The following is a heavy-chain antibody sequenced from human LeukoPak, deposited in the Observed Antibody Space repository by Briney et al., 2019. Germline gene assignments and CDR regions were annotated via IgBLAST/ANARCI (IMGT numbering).Heavy chain of an antibody. CDR1: GFTFSNYE. J-gene: IGHJ6*04. D-gene: IGHD3-10*02. CDR3: AELGITMIGGV. CDR2: ISNSGSTI. Sequence: GESLKLSCAASGFTFSNYEMNWVRQAPGKGLEWVSYISNSGSTIYYADSVKGRFTISRDNAKNSLYLQMNSLRAEDTAVYYCAELGITMIGGVWGKGTTVTISS. V-gene: IGHV3-48*03.